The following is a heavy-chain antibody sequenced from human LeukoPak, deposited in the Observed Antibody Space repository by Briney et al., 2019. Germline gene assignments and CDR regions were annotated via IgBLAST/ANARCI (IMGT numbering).Heavy chain of an antibody. J-gene: IGHJ4*02. V-gene: IGHV3-23*01. CDR2: ISGSGGST. CDR3: ANGGGWLLWTLAY. CDR1: GFTFSSYA. Sequence: PGGSLRLSCAASGFTFSSYAMSWVRQAPGKGLEWVSAISGSGGSTYYADSVKGRFTISGDNSKNTLYLQMNSLRAEDTAVYYWANGGGWLLWTLAYGGQEPRVTVPS. D-gene: IGHD6-19*01.